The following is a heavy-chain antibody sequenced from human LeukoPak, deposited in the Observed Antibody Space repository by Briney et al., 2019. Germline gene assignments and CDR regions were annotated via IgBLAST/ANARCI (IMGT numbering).Heavy chain of an antibody. V-gene: IGHV3-33*01. CDR1: GFTFSSYG. D-gene: IGHD3-3*02. Sequence: GGSLRLSCAASGFTFSSYGMHWVRQAPGKGLEWVAVIWYDGSNKYYADSVKGRFTISRDNSKNTLYLQMNSLRAEDTAVYYCARDLRAFSRVIDYWGQGTLVTVSS. CDR3: ARDLRAFSRVIDY. CDR2: IWYDGSNK. J-gene: IGHJ4*02.